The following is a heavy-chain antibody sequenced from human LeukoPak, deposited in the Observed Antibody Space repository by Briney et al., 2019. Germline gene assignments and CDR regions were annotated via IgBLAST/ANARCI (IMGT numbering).Heavy chain of an antibody. CDR3: ARDPFEYSSSYPGDY. J-gene: IGHJ4*02. Sequence: PGGSLRLSCAASGFTFSSYAMNWVRQAPGKGLEWVSSISSSSSYIYYADSVKGRFTISRDNAKNSLYLQMNSLRAEDTAVYYCARDPFEYSSSYPGDYWGQGTLVTVSS. V-gene: IGHV3-21*01. CDR2: ISSSSSYI. D-gene: IGHD6-6*01. CDR1: GFTFSSYA.